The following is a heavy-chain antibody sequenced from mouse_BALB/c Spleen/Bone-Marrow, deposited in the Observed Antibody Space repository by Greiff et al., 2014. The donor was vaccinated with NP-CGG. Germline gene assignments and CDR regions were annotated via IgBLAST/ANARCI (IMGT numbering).Heavy chain of an antibody. V-gene: IGHV5-4*02. D-gene: IGHD1-1*02. CDR2: ISDGGTYT. J-gene: IGHJ4*01. CDR3: ARSGERYGAMDY. Sequence: DVMLVESGGGLVKPGGSLKLSCAASGFTFSDFYMFWFHQTPEKRLEWVATISDGGTYTYYPDSVKGRFTISRDNAKNDLYLQRSSLKSEDTAIYYCARSGERYGAMDYWGQGTSVTVSS. CDR1: GFTFSDFY.